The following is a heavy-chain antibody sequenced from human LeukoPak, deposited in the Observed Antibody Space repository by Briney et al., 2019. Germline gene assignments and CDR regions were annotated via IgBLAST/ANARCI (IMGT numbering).Heavy chain of an antibody. CDR2: INHSGST. Sequence: SETLSLTCAVYGGSFSGYYWSWIRQPPGKGLEWIGEINHSGSTNYNPSLKSRVTISVDTSMNQFSLKLSSVTAADTAVYYCARDSGTGIAVAGTANAFDIWGQGTMVTVSS. J-gene: IGHJ3*02. CDR1: GGSFSGYY. CDR3: ARDSGTGIAVAGTANAFDI. D-gene: IGHD6-19*01. V-gene: IGHV4-34*01.